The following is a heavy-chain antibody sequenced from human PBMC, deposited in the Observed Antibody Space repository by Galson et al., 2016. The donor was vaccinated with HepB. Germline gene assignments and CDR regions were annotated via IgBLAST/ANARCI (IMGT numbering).Heavy chain of an antibody. D-gene: IGHD3-3*01. CDR1: GFTFSHAW. CDR2: IKSKTEGGTT. CDR3: TTTYYDFWIDY. J-gene: IGHJ4*02. Sequence: SLRLSRAASGFTFSHAWMNWVRQAPGKGLEWVGRIKSKTEGGTTDYPAPVKGRVTISSDDSKNPLYLQMNSLNTEDTAVYFCTTTYYDFWIDYWGQGTLVTVSS. V-gene: IGHV3-15*07.